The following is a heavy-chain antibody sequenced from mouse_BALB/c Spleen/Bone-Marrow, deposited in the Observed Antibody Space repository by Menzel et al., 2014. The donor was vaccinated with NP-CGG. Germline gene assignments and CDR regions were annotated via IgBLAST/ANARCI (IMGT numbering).Heavy chain of an antibody. V-gene: IGHV1-82*01. CDR3: ARSDGYRALDY. CDR2: IYPGDGDT. CDR1: GYAFSNSW. D-gene: IGHD2-3*01. J-gene: IGHJ4*01. Sequence: QVPLQQSGPELVKPGASVRISCKASGYAFSNSWMNWVKQRPGQGLEWIGRIYPGDGDTYYNGKFKGKATLTADKSSSSAYMQLISVTSVDSAVYFCARSDGYRALDYWGQGTSVTVSS.